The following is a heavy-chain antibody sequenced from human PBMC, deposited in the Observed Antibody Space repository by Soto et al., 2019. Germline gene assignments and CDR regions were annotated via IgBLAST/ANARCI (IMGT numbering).Heavy chain of an antibody. CDR2: ISSSGSTI. V-gene: IGHV3-11*01. Sequence: PGGSLRLSCAASGFTFSDYYMSWIRQAPGKGLEWVSYISSSGSTIYYADSVKGRFTISRDNAKNSLYLQMNSLRAEDTAVYYCARVRYYSSGSSITWFDPWGQGSLVTVSS. CDR3: ARVRYYSSGSSITWFDP. CDR1: GFTFSDYY. D-gene: IGHD3-10*01. J-gene: IGHJ5*02.